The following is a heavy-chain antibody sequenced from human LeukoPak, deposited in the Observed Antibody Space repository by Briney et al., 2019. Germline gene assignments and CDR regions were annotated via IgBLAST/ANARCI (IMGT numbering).Heavy chain of an antibody. V-gene: IGHV4-39*01. Sequence: SETLSLTCTVSGGSISSSSYYWGWIRQPPGKGLEWIGSIYYSGSTYYNPSLKSRVTISVDTSKNQFSLKLSSVTAADTAIYYCARGDSSGFYNWFDPWGQGILVTVSS. CDR1: GGSISSSSYY. J-gene: IGHJ5*02. CDR3: ARGDSSGFYNWFDP. D-gene: IGHD3-22*01. CDR2: IYYSGST.